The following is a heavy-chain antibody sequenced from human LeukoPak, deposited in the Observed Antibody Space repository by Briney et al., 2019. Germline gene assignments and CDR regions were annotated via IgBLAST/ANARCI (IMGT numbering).Heavy chain of an antibody. Sequence: PGGSLRLSCAASGFTFSGYWMHWVRQAPGKGLVWVSRINSAGSSTSYADAVKGRFTISRDNAKNTLYLQMNSLRVEDTAVYYCARTKALYYFDYWGQGTLVTVSS. CDR2: INSAGSST. CDR3: ARTKALYYFDY. CDR1: GFTFSGYW. V-gene: IGHV3-74*01. J-gene: IGHJ4*02.